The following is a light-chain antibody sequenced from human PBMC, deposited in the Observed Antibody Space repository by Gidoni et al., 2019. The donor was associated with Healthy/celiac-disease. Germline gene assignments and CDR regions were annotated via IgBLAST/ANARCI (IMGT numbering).Light chain of an antibody. Sequence: QSVLTQPPSASWAPGQKVTISCTGSSSNIGAGYDVHWYQLLPGTAPKLLIYGNSNRPSGVPDRFSGSKSGTSASLAITGLQADDDADYYCQSYDSSLSGSLFGGGTKLTVL. V-gene: IGLV1-40*01. J-gene: IGLJ2*01. CDR3: QSYDSSLSGSL. CDR1: SSNIGAGYD. CDR2: GNS.